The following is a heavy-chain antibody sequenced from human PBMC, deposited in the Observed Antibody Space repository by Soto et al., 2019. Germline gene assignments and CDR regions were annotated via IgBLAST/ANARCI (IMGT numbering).Heavy chain of an antibody. CDR1: GYSFTDYH. D-gene: IGHD2-8*01. V-gene: IGHV1-2*04. CDR3: ARGDSTDCSNGVCSCFYNRDMDF. Sequence: VKVSCKASGYSFTDYHIHWVRQAPGQGLEWLGRINPKSGGTSTAQKFQGWVTMTTDTSISTASMELTRLTSDDTAIYYCARGDSTDCSNGVCSCFYNRDMDFWGPGTTGTVSS. J-gene: IGHJ6*02. CDR2: INPKSGGT.